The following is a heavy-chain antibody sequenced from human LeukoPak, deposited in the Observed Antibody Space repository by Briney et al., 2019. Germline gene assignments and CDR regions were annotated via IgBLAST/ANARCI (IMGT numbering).Heavy chain of an antibody. CDR2: ISAYNGNT. CDR3: ARNGLPDQWGFFDY. V-gene: IGHV1-18*01. CDR1: GYTVTRCG. J-gene: IGHJ4*02. Sequence: SVKVSCKASGYTVTRCGISWVRQAPGQGLEGMGWISAYNGNTNYAQKLQGRVTMTTDTSTSTAYMELRSLRSDDTAVYYCARNGLPDQWGFFDYWGQGTLVTVSS. D-gene: IGHD2-8*01.